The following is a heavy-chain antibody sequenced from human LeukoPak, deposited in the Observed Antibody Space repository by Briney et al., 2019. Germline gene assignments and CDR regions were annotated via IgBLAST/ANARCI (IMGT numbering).Heavy chain of an antibody. CDR1: GYTFTGYY. V-gene: IGHV1-2*02. J-gene: IGHJ4*02. Sequence: PKASVKVSCKASGYTFTGYYMHWVRQAPGQGLEWMGWINPNSGGTNYAQKFLGRVTMTRDTSISTAYMELSGLRSDDTAVFYCARVSSNWDTYFHYWGQGSLVTVSS. CDR2: INPNSGGT. CDR3: ARVSSNWDTYFHY. D-gene: IGHD7-27*01.